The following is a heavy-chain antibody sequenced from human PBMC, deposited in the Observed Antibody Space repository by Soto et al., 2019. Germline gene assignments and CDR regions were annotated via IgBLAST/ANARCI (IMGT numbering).Heavy chain of an antibody. J-gene: IGHJ6*02. CDR3: ASQQTIFGVAPYGMDV. V-gene: IGHV1-2*02. Sequence: ASMKVSCKGFGYTVNRGSIHWGRQAPGQGREWRGWINPNSGGTKYAQKFQGRVTMTRDTSISTAYMELSRLRSDDTAVYYCASQQTIFGVAPYGMDVWGQGTTVTVSS. CDR1: GYTVNRGS. D-gene: IGHD3-3*01. CDR2: INPNSGGT.